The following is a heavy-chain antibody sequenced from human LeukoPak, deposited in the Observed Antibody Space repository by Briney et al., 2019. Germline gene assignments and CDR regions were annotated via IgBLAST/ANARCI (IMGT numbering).Heavy chain of an antibody. CDR2: IYYSGST. V-gene: IGHV4-39*01. Sequence: SETLSLTCTVSGGSISSSSYYWGWIRQPPGQGLEWIGSIYYSGSTYYNPSLKSRVTISVDTSKNQFSLKLSSVTAADTAVYYCARHYYDSSGYWYFDYWGQGTLVTVSS. CDR1: GGSISSSSYY. J-gene: IGHJ4*02. D-gene: IGHD3-22*01. CDR3: ARHYYDSSGYWYFDY.